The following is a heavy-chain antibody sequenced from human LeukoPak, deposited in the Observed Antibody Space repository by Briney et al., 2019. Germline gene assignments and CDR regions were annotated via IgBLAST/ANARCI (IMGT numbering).Heavy chain of an antibody. Sequence: GGSLRLSCAASGFIFSTYSMNGVRLAPGKGLEWVSSISPSSDYIYYADSVKGRFTISRDNAWNSLYLQMSSLRAEDTAQYYCAKETGSSWYPYYFDYWGQGTLVTVSS. CDR2: ISPSSDYI. V-gene: IGHV3-21*04. CDR1: GFIFSTYS. D-gene: IGHD6-13*01. CDR3: AKETGSSWYPYYFDY. J-gene: IGHJ4*02.